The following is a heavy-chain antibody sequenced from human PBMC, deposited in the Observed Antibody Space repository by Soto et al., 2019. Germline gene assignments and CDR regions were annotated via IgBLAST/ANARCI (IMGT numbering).Heavy chain of an antibody. J-gene: IGHJ4*02. V-gene: IGHV3-30*03. CDR2: ISRDGGTK. Sequence: QVQLVESGGGVVQPGRSLRLSCAVSGFTVSTYGMHWVRQAPGKGLEWVAVISRDGGTKYYADSVKGRFTISRDNSRNTLFLEMNRLRCDDMAVYYCTGEVASGYWGQGTLVTVSS. CDR3: TGEVASGY. D-gene: IGHD2-8*02. CDR1: GFTVSTYG.